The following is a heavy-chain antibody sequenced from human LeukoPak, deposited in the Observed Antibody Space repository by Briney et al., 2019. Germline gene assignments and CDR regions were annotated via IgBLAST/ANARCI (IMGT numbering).Heavy chain of an antibody. Sequence: SETLSLTCAVYGGSFSGYYWSWIRQPPGKGLEWIGEINHSGSTNYNPSLKSRVTISVDTSKNQFSLKLSSVTAADTAVYYCARAPGIVAVTAKGAYFDYWGQGTLVTVSS. V-gene: IGHV4-34*01. CDR3: ARAPGIVAVTAKGAYFDY. CDR2: INHSGST. CDR1: GGSFSGYY. J-gene: IGHJ4*02. D-gene: IGHD2-21*02.